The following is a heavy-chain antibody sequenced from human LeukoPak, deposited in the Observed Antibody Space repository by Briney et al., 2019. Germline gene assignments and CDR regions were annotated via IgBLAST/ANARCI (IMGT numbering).Heavy chain of an antibody. CDR1: GGSISSYY. V-gene: IGHV4-59*01. CDR3: ARARYKNYYMDV. D-gene: IGHD1-14*01. Sequence: SETLSLTCIVSGGSISSYYWSWIRQPPGKGLEWIGYIYYSGSTNYNPSLKSRVTISVDTSKNQFPLKLSSVTAADTAVYYCARARYKNYYMDVWGKGTTVTVS. CDR2: IYYSGST. J-gene: IGHJ6*03.